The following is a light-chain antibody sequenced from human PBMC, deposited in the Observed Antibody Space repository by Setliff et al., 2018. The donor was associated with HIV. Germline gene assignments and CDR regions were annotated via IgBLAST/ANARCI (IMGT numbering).Light chain of an antibody. V-gene: IGLV1-44*01. Sequence: QSVLTQPPSASGTPGQRVTISCSGSSSNIRTNTVHWYQHLPGTAPKLLIYSTNKRPSGVPDRFSGSKPGTSASLAISGLQSEDEADYYCAAWHDSLTGYVFGTGTKVTVL. CDR3: AAWHDSLTGYV. CDR1: SSNIRTNT. CDR2: STN. J-gene: IGLJ1*01.